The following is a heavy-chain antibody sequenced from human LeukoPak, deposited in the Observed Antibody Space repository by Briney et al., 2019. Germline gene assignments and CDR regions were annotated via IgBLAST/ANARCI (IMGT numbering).Heavy chain of an antibody. V-gene: IGHV3-9*01. CDR2: ISWNSGSI. D-gene: IGHD3-10*01. J-gene: IGHJ4*02. CDR3: AKDMKSGGRHLLPYYFDY. Sequence: GRSLRLSCAASGFTFDDYAMHWVRQAPGKGLEWVSGISWNSGSIGYADSVKGRFTISRDNAKNSLYLQMNSLRAEDTALYYCAKDMKSGGRHLLPYYFDYWGQGTLVTVSS. CDR1: GFTFDDYA.